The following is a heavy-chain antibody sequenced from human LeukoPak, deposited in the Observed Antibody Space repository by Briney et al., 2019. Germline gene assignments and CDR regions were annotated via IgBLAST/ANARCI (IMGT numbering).Heavy chain of an antibody. CDR3: ARGGIVLPFDY. D-gene: IGHD2-8*01. J-gene: IGHJ4*02. CDR2: INHSGST. CDR1: GGSFSGYY. V-gene: IGHV4-34*01. Sequence: SETLSLTCAVYGGSFSGYYWSWIRQPPGKGLEWIGEINHSGSTNYNPSLKSRVTISVDTSKNQFSLKLSSVTAADTAVYYCARGGIVLPFDYWGQGTLVTVSS.